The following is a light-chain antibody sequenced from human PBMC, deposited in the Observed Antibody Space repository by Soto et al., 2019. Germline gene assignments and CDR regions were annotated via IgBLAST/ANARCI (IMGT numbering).Light chain of an antibody. V-gene: IGKV3-11*01. CDR3: QQGSTWPWT. CDR1: QSVSSS. Sequence: IVVTQSPATLPLSQGERATLSCRATQSVSSSLAWYQQKLGQAPRLLIYEASDRATGIPARFSGSGSGTDFTLIIISLEPEDFAVYYCQQGSTWPWTFGQGTKVDIK. J-gene: IGKJ1*01. CDR2: EAS.